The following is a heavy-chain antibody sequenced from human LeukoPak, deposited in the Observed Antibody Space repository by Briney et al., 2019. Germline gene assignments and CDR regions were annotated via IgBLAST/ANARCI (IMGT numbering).Heavy chain of an antibody. CDR2: IYYSGST. D-gene: IGHD6-6*01. V-gene: IGHV4-59*01. Sequence: SETLSLTCTVSGGSISSYYWSWIRQPPGKGLEWIGYIYYSGSTNYNPSLKSRVTISVDTSKNQFSLKLSSVTAADTAVYYCAGYCYSSSSESYYYYYYGMDVWGQGTTVTVSS. CDR3: AGYCYSSSSESYYYYYYGMDV. J-gene: IGHJ6*02. CDR1: GGSISSYY.